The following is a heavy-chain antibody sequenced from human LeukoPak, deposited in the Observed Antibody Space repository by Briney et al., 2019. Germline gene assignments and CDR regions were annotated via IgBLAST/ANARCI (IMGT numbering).Heavy chain of an antibody. CDR1: GFTFSSYW. J-gene: IGHJ6*03. CDR2: IKQDGSEK. V-gene: IGHV3-7*01. CDR3: ARDYSSSWYRVYYYYYMDV. Sequence: PGGSLRLSCAASGFTFSSYWMSWVRQAPGKGLEWVANIKQDGSEKYYVDSVKGRFIISRDNAKNSLYLQMNSLRAEDTAVYYCARDYSSSWYRVYYYYYMDVWGKGTTVTVSS. D-gene: IGHD6-13*01.